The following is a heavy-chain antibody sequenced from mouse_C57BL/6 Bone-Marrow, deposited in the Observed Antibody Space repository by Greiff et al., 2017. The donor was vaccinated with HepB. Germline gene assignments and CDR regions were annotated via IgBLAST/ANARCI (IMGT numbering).Heavy chain of an antibody. CDR3: ARRGDGTAMDY. CDR2: IYPGGGYT. J-gene: IGHJ4*01. V-gene: IGHV1-63*01. CDR1: GYTFTNYW. Sequence: LEESGAELVRPGTSVKMSCKASGYTFTNYWIGWAKQRPGHGLEWIGDIYPGGGYTNYNEKFKGKATLTADKSSSTAYMQFSSLTSEDSAIYYCARRGDGTAMDYWGQGTSVTVSS. D-gene: IGHD1-1*01.